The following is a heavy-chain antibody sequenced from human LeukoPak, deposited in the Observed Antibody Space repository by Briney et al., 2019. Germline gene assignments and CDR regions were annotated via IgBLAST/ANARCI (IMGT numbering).Heavy chain of an antibody. Sequence: SETLSLTCAVYGGSFSGYYWSWIRQPPGKGLEWIGEINHSGSTNYNPSLKSRVTISVDTSKNQFSLKLSSVTAADTAVYYCAKDRDMMWARSGLFYWGQGALVTVSS. CDR3: AKDRDMMWARSGLFY. V-gene: IGHV4-34*01. D-gene: IGHD2-15*01. J-gene: IGHJ4*02. CDR1: GGSFSGYY. CDR2: INHSGST.